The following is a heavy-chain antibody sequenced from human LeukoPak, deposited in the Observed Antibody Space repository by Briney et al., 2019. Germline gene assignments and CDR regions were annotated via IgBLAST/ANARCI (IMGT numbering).Heavy chain of an antibody. V-gene: IGHV4-59*01. CDR1: GGSISSYY. D-gene: IGHD3-10*01. J-gene: IGHJ6*02. CDR2: IYYSGST. CDR3: ARVMGNYYGSGSDV. Sequence: SETLSLTCTVSGGSISSYYWSWLRQPPGKGLEWIGYIYYSGSTNYNPSLKSRVTISVDTSKNQFSLKLSSVTAADTAVYYCARVMGNYYGSGSDVWGQGTTVTVSS.